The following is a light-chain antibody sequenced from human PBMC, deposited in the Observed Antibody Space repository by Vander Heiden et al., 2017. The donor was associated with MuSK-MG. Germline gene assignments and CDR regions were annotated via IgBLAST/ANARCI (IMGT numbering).Light chain of an antibody. CDR1: QSVSSN. V-gene: IGKV3-15*01. CDR2: GAS. J-gene: IGKJ2*01. Sequence: EIVMTQSPATLSVSPGERATLSCRASQSVSSNLAWYQQKPGQAPRHLIYGASTRATGIPARLSGSGSGTEFTLTISSLQSEDFAVYYCQQYNNWILYTFGQGTKLEIK. CDR3: QQYNNWILYT.